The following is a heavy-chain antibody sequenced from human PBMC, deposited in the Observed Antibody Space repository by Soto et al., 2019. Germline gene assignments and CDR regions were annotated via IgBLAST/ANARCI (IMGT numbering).Heavy chain of an antibody. Sequence: QITLKESGPTLLKPTETLTLTCTFSGFSLTTPGVGVGWIRQPPGKTLEWLALIFWDDDQRYSPSLKSRVTAPQDTSNNQVVLTMPNMAPVDTATYYCARGPYLSAYSFDSWGQGTLVTVSS. CDR3: ARGPYLSAYSFDS. J-gene: IGHJ4*02. CDR2: IFWDDDQ. CDR1: GFSLTTPGVG. D-gene: IGHD3-10*01. V-gene: IGHV2-5*02.